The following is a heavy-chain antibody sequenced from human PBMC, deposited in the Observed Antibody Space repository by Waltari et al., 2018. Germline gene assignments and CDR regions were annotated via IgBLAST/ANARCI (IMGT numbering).Heavy chain of an antibody. J-gene: IGHJ4*02. D-gene: IGHD1-26*01. V-gene: IGHV1-2*06. Sequence: QVQLVQSGAEVKKPGASVKVSCKASGYTFTVYYMHWVRQASGQGLEWMGLGKPNNGGKKDAQKLRGRGDKTEDAYSNSSCREGGRLRADETAEYYWGAKKNEGRGELLIDYWGQGTLVTVSS. CDR1: GYTFTVYY. CDR2: GKPNNGGK. CDR3: GAKKNEGRGELLIDY.